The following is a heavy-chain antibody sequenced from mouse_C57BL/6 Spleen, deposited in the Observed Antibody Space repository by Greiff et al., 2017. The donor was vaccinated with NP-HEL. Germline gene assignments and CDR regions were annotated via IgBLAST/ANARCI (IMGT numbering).Heavy chain of an antibody. CDR1: GYTFTDYE. V-gene: IGHV1-15*01. CDR2: IDPETGGT. D-gene: IGHD3-3*01. J-gene: IGHJ3*01. Sequence: VQLQQSGAELVRPGASVTLSCKASGYTFTDYEMHWVKQTPVHGLEWIGAIDPETGGTAYHQKFKGKAILTADKSSSTAYLELRSLTSEDSAVYDCTGGGLGAWFAYWGQGALVTVAA. CDR3: TGGGLGAWFAY.